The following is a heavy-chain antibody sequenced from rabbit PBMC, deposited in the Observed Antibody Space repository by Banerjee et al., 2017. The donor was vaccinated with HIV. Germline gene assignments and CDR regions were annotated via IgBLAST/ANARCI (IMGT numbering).Heavy chain of an antibody. CDR2: INSNTGNT. D-gene: IGHD6-1*01. Sequence: QQQLEESGGGLVKPGGTLTLTCKASGIDFSALYYMCWVRQAPGKGLEWIACINSNTGNTVYASWAKGPFTISKTSSTTVTLQMTSLTAADTATYFCARKLSLWGPGTLVTVS. V-gene: IGHV1S45*01. J-gene: IGHJ4*01. CDR1: GIDFSALYY. CDR3: ARKLSL.